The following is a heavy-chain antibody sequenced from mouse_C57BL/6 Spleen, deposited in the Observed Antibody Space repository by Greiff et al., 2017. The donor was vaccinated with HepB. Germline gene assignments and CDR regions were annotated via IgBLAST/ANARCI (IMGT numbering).Heavy chain of an antibody. V-gene: IGHV14-2*01. CDR3: AKNYYYGSSLHWYFDV. J-gene: IGHJ1*03. Sequence: VQLQQSGAELVKPGASVKLSCTASGFNIKDYYMHWVKQRTEQGLEWIGRIDPEDGETKYAPKFQSKATITADTSSNTAYLQLSSLTSEDTAVYYCAKNYYYGSSLHWYFDVWGTGTTVTVSS. D-gene: IGHD1-1*01. CDR1: GFNIKDYY. CDR2: IDPEDGET.